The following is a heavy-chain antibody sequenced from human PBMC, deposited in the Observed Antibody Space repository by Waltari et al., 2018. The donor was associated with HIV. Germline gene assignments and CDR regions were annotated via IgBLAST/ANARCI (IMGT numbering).Heavy chain of an antibody. Sequence: EVQLVESGGGLVQPGRSLRLSCAASGFTFSDYAMNWVRQAPGKGLEWISYISSSNRNIKYADSVKGRFTISRDNTKSSLDLHMNNLRDEDTAVYYCARDTLNLYFGLDVWGQGTTVTVSS. CDR3: ARDTLNLYFGLDV. CDR1: GFTFSDYA. V-gene: IGHV3-48*02. CDR2: ISSSNRNI. J-gene: IGHJ6*02.